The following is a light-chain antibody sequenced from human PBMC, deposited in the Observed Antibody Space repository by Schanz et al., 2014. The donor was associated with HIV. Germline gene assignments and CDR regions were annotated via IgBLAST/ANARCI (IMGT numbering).Light chain of an antibody. Sequence: DIQMTQSPSTLSASVGDRVTITCRASQSVSSWLAWYQQKPGKAPKLLIFKASNLENGVPSRFSGSGSGTEFTLTISSLQPDDFATYYCQQVNSFPHTFGQGTKVQIK. CDR3: QQVNSFPHT. CDR2: KAS. J-gene: IGKJ2*01. CDR1: QSVSSW. V-gene: IGKV1-5*03.